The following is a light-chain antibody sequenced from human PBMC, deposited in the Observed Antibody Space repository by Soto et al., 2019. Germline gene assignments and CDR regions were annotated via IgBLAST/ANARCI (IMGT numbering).Light chain of an antibody. J-gene: IGLJ2*01. V-gene: IGLV2-8*01. CDR1: KSDIGVYDF. Sequence: QSVLTQPPSASGSPGQSVTISCTGTKSDIGVYDFVSWYQHHPGKAPRLIIYEVVQRPSGVPDRFSGSKSGNTASLTVSGLQAADEADYYCQSYDSSFVIFGGGTKLTVL. CDR2: EVV. CDR3: QSYDSSFVI.